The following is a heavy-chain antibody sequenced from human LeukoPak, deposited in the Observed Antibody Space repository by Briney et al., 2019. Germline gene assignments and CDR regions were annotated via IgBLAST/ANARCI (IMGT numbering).Heavy chain of an antibody. CDR3: ATDWAWGGFDY. D-gene: IGHD3-16*01. CDR2: VSRSDSTV. Sequence: GGSLRLSCAASGFTFSAFNMNWVRQAPGAGLEWLSYVSRSDSTVKYADSVKGRFTTSRDNSKNTLYLQMNSLTAEDTAVYYCATDWAWGGFDYWGQGVLVTVSS. V-gene: IGHV3-48*04. CDR1: GFTFSAFN. J-gene: IGHJ4*02.